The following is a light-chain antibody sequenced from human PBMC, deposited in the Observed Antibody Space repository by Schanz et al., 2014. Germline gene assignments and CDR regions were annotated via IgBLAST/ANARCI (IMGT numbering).Light chain of an antibody. CDR1: SSDVGNYRL. CDR2: EDT. Sequence: QSALAQPASVSGSPGQSITISCTGTSSDVGNYRLVSWYQQHPGKAPKLIISEDTERPSGVSNRFSGSKSGNTASLTISGLQAEDEADYYCSSYTSSSTRVFGGGTKLTVL. CDR3: SSYTSSSTRV. V-gene: IGLV2-14*02. J-gene: IGLJ3*02.